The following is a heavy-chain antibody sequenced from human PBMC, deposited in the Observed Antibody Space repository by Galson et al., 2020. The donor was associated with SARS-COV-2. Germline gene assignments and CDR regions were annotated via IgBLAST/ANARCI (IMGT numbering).Heavy chain of an antibody. V-gene: IGHV1-69*13. J-gene: IGHJ6*02. CDR1: GGTFSSYA. Sequence: SVKVSCKASGGTFSSYAISWVRQAPGQGLEWMGGIIPIFGTANYAQKFQGRVTITADESTSTAYMELSSLRSEDTAVYYCARGLWVRGVIITADYYYYGMDVWGQGTTVTVSS. D-gene: IGHD3-10*01. CDR3: ARGLWVRGVIITADYYYYGMDV. CDR2: IIPIFGTA.